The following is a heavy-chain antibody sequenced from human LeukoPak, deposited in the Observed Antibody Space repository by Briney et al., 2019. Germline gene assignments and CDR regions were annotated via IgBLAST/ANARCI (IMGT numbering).Heavy chain of an antibody. CDR1: GYTFTGYY. CDR2: INPNSGGT. CDR3: ARIRIAARLWFDP. Sequence: VKVSCKASGYTFTGYYMHWVRQAPGQGLEWMGWINPNSGGTNYAQKFQGRVTMTRDTSISTAYMELSRLRSDDTAVYYCARIRIAARLWFDPWGQGTLVTVSS. J-gene: IGHJ5*02. V-gene: IGHV1-2*02. D-gene: IGHD6-6*01.